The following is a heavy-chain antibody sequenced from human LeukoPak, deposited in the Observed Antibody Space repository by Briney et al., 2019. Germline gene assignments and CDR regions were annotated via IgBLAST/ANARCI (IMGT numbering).Heavy chain of an antibody. CDR2: IYTSGST. D-gene: IGHD3-16*02. CDR3: ARDGYTTDDFDY. J-gene: IGHJ4*02. V-gene: IGHV4-4*07. Sequence: SETLSLTCTVSGGSISSYYWSCIRQPAGKGLEWIGRIYTSGSTNYNPSLKSRVTMSVDTSKNQFSLKLSSVTAADTAVYYCARDGYTTDDFDYWGQGTLVTVSS. CDR1: GGSISSYY.